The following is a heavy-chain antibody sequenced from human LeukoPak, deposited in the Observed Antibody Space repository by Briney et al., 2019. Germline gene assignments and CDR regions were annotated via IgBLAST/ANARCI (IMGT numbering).Heavy chain of an antibody. CDR3: AKDLDSSFSYGGVHR. V-gene: IGHV3-21*04. CDR2: ISSSSSYI. CDR1: GFTFSSYS. D-gene: IGHD3-22*01. J-gene: IGHJ4*02. Sequence: PGGSLRLSCAASGFTFSSYSMNWVRQAPGKGLEWVSSISSSSSYIYYADSVKGRFTISRDNSKNTLYLQMNSLRAEDTAVYYCAKDLDSSFSYGGVHRWGQGTLVTVSS.